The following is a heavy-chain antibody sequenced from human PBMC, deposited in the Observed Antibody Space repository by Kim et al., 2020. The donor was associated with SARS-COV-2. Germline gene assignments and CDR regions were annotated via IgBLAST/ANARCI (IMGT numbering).Heavy chain of an antibody. CDR2: TYYRSKWYN. J-gene: IGHJ5*02. V-gene: IGHV6-1*01. D-gene: IGHD6-19*01. CDR1: GDSVSSNSAA. Sequence: SQTLSLTCAISGDSVSSNSAAWNCIRQSPSRGLEWLGRTYYRSKWYNEYALSVKSRITINPDTSKNQFSLQLNSVTPEDTAVYYCVGGGGWNTWGQGTLVTVSS. CDR3: VGGGGWNT.